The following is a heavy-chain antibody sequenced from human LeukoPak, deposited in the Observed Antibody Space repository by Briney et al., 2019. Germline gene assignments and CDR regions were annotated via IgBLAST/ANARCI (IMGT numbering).Heavy chain of an antibody. CDR2: ITPIFGTA. J-gene: IGHJ5*02. CDR3: ARGGLHSSGWYVSRVFWSKNWFDP. V-gene: IGHV1-69*13. D-gene: IGHD6-19*01. Sequence: GASVTVSCTASGGTFNRFTISWVRLAPGQGFEWMGGITPIFGTANFAQKFQGRVSITADESTSTAFMELSSLRSEDTAVYYCARGGLHSSGWYVSRVFWSKNWFDPWGQGTLVTVSS. CDR1: GGTFNRFT.